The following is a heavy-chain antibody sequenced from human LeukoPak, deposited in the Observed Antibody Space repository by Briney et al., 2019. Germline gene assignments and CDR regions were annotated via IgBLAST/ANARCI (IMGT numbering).Heavy chain of an antibody. CDR3: ARQSAYSNGFDY. Sequence: SETLSLTCAVSGGSISSSDWWSWVRQPPGKGLEWIGEIYHSGSTNYNVSLKSRVTISVDKSKNQFSLQLNSVTAADTAVYYCARQSAYSNGFDYWGQGTLVTVSS. CDR1: GGSISSSDW. J-gene: IGHJ4*02. D-gene: IGHD5-18*01. V-gene: IGHV4-4*02. CDR2: IYHSGST.